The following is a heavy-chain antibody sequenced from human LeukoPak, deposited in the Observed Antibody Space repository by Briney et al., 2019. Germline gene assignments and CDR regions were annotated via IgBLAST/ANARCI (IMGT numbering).Heavy chain of an antibody. Sequence: PSETLSLTCTVSGGSISSSSYYWSWIRQPPGKGLEWIGYIYYSGSTNYNPSLKSRVTISVDTSKNQFSLKLSSVTAADTAVYYCARGGGAIITPLLFDPWGQGTLVTVSS. CDR2: IYYSGST. CDR1: GGSISSSSYY. V-gene: IGHV4-61*01. CDR3: ARGGGAIITPLLFDP. D-gene: IGHD3-10*01. J-gene: IGHJ5*02.